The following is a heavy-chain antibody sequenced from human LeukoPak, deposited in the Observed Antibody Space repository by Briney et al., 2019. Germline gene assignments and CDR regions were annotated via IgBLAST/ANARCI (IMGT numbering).Heavy chain of an antibody. CDR1: GGSISSSSYY. J-gene: IGHJ4*02. CDR2: IYYSGST. D-gene: IGHD6-13*01. V-gene: IGHV4-39*01. CDR3: ARRVGIAAAGTEDY. Sequence: PSETLSLTCTVSGGSISSSSYYWGWIRQPPGQALEWIGSIYYSGSTYYNPSLKSRVTISVDTSKNQFSLKLSSVTAADTAVYYCARRVGIAAAGTEDYWGQGTLVTVSS.